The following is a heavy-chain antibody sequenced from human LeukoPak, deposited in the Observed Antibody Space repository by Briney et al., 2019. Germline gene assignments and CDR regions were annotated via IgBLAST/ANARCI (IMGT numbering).Heavy chain of an antibody. J-gene: IGHJ6*03. D-gene: IGHD2-2*01. V-gene: IGHV4-59*01. CDR2: IYYSGST. CDR1: DGSISSYY. Sequence: SETLSLTCTVSDGSISSYYWSWIRQPPGKGLEWIGYIYYSGSTNYNPSLKSRVTISVDTSKNQFSLKLSSVTAADTAVHYCARETAVTSGPLDYYYYYMDVWGKGTTVTVSS. CDR3: ARETAVTSGPLDYYYYYMDV.